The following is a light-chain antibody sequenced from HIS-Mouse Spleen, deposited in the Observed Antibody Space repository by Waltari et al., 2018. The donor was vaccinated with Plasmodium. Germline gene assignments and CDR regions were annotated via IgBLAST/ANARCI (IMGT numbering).Light chain of an antibody. CDR3: YSTDSSGNHRV. J-gene: IGLJ3*02. Sequence: SYELTQPPSVSVSPGQTARITCSGDALPTKYAYWYQQKSGQAPVLVSYEDSKRPSGIRERFSGASSGTMATLTISGAQVEDEADYYCYSTDSSGNHRVFGGGTKLTVL. CDR2: EDS. CDR1: ALPTKY. V-gene: IGLV3-10*01.